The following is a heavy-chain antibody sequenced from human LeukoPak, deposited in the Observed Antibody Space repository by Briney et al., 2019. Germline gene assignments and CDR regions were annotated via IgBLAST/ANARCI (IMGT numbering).Heavy chain of an antibody. CDR3: ARDRYSSSPPLGYYYMDV. Sequence: ASVKVSCKASGYTFTSYYMHWVRQAPGQGLEWMGIINPSGGSTSYAQKFQGRVTMTRDTSIGTAYMGLSRLRSDDTAVYYCARDRYSSSPPLGYYYMDVWGKGTTVTVSS. J-gene: IGHJ6*03. V-gene: IGHV1-46*01. CDR1: GYTFTSYY. D-gene: IGHD6-13*01. CDR2: INPSGGST.